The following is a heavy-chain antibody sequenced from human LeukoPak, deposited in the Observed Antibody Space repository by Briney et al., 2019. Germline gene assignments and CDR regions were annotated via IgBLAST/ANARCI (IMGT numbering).Heavy chain of an antibody. V-gene: IGHV1-8*01. J-gene: IGHJ5*02. Sequence: ASVKVSCKASGYTFTSYDINWVRQATGRGLEWMGWMNPNSGNTGYARKFQGRVTMTRNTSISTAYMELSSLRSEDTAVYYCARNYGSGSYTIWFDPWGQGTLVTVSS. CDR1: GYTFTSYD. CDR2: MNPNSGNT. CDR3: ARNYGSGSYTIWFDP. D-gene: IGHD3-10*01.